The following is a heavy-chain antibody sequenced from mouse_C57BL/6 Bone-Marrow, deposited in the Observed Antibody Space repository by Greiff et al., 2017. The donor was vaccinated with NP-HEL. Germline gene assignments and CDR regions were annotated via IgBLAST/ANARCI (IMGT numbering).Heavy chain of an antibody. Sequence: QVQLQQSGAELVKPGASVKLSCKASGYTFTSYWMHWVKQRPGQGLEWIGMIHPNSGSTNYNEKFKSKATLTVDKSSSTAYMQLSSLTSEDSAVYYCARGTTVVAHYYASDYWGQGTSVTVSS. CDR3: ARGTTVVAHYYASDY. CDR1: GYTFTSYW. D-gene: IGHD1-1*01. CDR2: IHPNSGST. J-gene: IGHJ4*01. V-gene: IGHV1-64*01.